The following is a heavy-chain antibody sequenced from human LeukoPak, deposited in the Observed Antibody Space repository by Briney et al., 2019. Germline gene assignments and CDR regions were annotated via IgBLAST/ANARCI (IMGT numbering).Heavy chain of an antibody. V-gene: IGHV1-18*01. CDR1: GYTFTNYG. J-gene: IGHJ5*02. Sequence: ASVKVSCKASGYTFTNYGISWVRQAPGQGLEWMGWISAYNGNTNYVQKLQGRVTMTTDTSTSTAYMELRSLRSDDTAVYYCARAPPGVWVPPGIYNWFDPWGQGTLVTVSS. CDR2: ISAYNGNT. D-gene: IGHD3-16*01. CDR3: ARAPPGVWVPPGIYNWFDP.